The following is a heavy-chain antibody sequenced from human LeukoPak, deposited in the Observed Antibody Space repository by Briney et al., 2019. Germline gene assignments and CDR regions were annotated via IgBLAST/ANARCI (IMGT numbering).Heavy chain of an antibody. D-gene: IGHD3-10*02. J-gene: IGHJ6*04. CDR1: GFTFSSYN. Sequence: GGSLRLSCAASGFTFSSYNMNWVRQAPGKGLEWVSSISSSGSTIYYADSVKGRFTISRDNAKNSLYLQMNSLRAEDTAVYYCAELGITMIGGVWGKGTTVTISS. V-gene: IGHV3-48*03. CDR2: ISSSGSTI. CDR3: AELGITMIGGV.